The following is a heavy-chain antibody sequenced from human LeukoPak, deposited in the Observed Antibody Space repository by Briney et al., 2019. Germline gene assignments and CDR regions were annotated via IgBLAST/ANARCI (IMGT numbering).Heavy chain of an antibody. CDR2: IYYSGST. Sequence: PSETLSLTCTVSGGSISSYYWSWIRQPPGKGLGWIGYIYYSGSTNYNPSLKSRVTISVDTSKNQFSLKLSSVTAADTAVYYCARGPPTYYYDSSGYYFDYWGQGTLVTVSS. CDR3: ARGPPTYYYDSSGYYFDY. D-gene: IGHD3-22*01. CDR1: GGSISSYY. V-gene: IGHV4-59*12. J-gene: IGHJ4*02.